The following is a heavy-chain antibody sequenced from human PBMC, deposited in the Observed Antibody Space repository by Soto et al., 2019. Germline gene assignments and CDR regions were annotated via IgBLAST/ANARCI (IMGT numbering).Heavy chain of an antibody. Sequence: ASVKVSCKASGYSFTIFDINWVRQATGQGLEWMGWMNPKSGNTGYAEKFHGRVTMTRNTAISTAYIELSSLRSEDTASYYSARAYTRGISAPGRWGQGTLVTVSS. CDR2: MNPKSGNT. CDR3: ARAYTRGISAPGR. CDR1: GYSFTIFD. J-gene: IGHJ4*02. V-gene: IGHV1-8*01. D-gene: IGHD6-13*01.